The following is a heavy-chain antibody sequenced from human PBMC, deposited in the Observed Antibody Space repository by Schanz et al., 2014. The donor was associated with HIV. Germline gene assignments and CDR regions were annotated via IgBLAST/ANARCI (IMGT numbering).Heavy chain of an antibody. CDR1: GYIFIDYY. Sequence: QVQLVQSGPEVRKPGASVKVSCKASGYIFIDYYIHWVRQAPGQGPEWMGYINPNSGATDSAQKFQGRVTMTRDTSISTAFMELSSLRSDDTAVYYCARDTNFVLDVWGQGTTVTVSS. J-gene: IGHJ6*02. CDR2: INPNSGAT. D-gene: IGHD2-8*01. CDR3: ARDTNFVLDV. V-gene: IGHV1-2*02.